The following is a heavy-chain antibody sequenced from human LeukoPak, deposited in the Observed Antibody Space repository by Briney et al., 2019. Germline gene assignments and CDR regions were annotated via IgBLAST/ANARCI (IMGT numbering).Heavy chain of an antibody. J-gene: IGHJ4*02. CDR2: ISSSSSYI. CDR3: ARVVPYYYDSSGYRPYDY. D-gene: IGHD3-22*01. V-gene: IGHV3-21*01. CDR1: GFTFSDHY. Sequence: PGGSLRLSCAASGFTFSDHYMDWVRQAPGKGLEWVSSISSSSSYIYYADSVKGRFTISRDNAKNSLYLQMNSLRAEDTAVYYCARVVPYYYDSSGYRPYDYWGQGTLVTVSS.